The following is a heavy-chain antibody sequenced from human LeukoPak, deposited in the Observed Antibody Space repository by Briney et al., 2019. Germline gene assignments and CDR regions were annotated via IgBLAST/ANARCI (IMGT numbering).Heavy chain of an antibody. CDR1: GFTFDDYA. Sequence: GGSLRLSCAASGFTFDDYAMHWVRQAPGKGLEWVSGIGWNSGSIGYADSVKGRFTISRDNAKNSLYLQMNSLRAEDTALYYCAKDIGVGVLRYFDWLPYDLNHWYFDLWGRGTLVTVSS. CDR2: IGWNSGSI. V-gene: IGHV3-9*01. D-gene: IGHD3-9*01. CDR3: AKDIGVGVLRYFDWLPYDLNHWYFDL. J-gene: IGHJ2*01.